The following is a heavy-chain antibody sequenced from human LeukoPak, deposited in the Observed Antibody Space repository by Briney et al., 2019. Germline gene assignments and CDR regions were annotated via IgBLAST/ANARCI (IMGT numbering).Heavy chain of an antibody. J-gene: IGHJ4*02. D-gene: IGHD5-18*01. V-gene: IGHV3-30*02. CDR1: GFTFSSYG. CDR2: IRYDGSNK. Sequence: GGSLRLSCAASGFTFSSYGMHWVRQAPGKGLEWVAFIRYDGSNKYYADSVKGRFTISRDNSKNTPYLQMNSLRAEDTAVYYCAKDQRYSYGCFDYWGQGTLVTVSS. CDR3: AKDQRYSYGCFDY.